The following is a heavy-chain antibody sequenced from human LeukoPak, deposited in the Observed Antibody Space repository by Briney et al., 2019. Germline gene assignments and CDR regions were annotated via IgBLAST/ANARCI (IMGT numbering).Heavy chain of an antibody. J-gene: IGHJ5*02. V-gene: IGHV1-69*02. CDR3: ARGLDDILTGSPYWFDP. Sequence: SVKVSCKASGGTFSSYTISWVRQAPGQGLEWMGRIIPILGIANYAQKFQGIVTITADKSTSTAYMELSSLRSEDTAVYYCARGLDDILTGSPYWFDPWGQGTLVTVSS. CDR2: IIPILGIA. CDR1: GGTFSSYT. D-gene: IGHD3-9*01.